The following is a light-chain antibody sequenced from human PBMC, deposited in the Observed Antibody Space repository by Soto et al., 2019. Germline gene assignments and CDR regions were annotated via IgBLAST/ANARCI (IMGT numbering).Light chain of an antibody. V-gene: IGKV1-5*01. CDR2: DAS. Sequence: DIQMTQSPSTLSASVGDRVTITCRASQSINNWLAWYQQKPGKAPKLLLYDASSLERGVASRFSGRGSGTEFTLTISSLQPDDFATYYCLQHDTYPRTFGQGTKVDIK. CDR3: LQHDTYPRT. CDR1: QSINNW. J-gene: IGKJ1*01.